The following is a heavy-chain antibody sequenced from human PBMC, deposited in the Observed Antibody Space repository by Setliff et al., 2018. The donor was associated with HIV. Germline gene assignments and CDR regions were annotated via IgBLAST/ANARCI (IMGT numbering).Heavy chain of an antibody. CDR1: EYSFSNYW. J-gene: IGHJ6*03. Sequence: PGESLKISCKGSEYSFSNYWIAWVHQVPGKGLEWMGIIYPGDSDTRYSPSFQGQVTFSADKSISAVYLQWDSLKASDSAIYYCARAPRSPLRWRDSLLSSSSFFMDVWGKGTTVTVSS. CDR2: IYPGDSDT. V-gene: IGHV5-51*07. CDR3: ARAPRSPLRWRDSLLSSSSFFMDV. D-gene: IGHD2-21*01.